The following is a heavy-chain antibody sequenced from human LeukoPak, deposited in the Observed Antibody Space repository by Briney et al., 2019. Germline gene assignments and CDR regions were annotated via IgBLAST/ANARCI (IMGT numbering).Heavy chain of an antibody. D-gene: IGHD1-26*01. CDR2: ISTSSSTI. Sequence: GGSLRLSCAASGFTFSSYSMNWVRQVLGKGLEWVSYISTSSSTIYYADSVKGRFTISRNNAKNSLYLQMNYLRAEDTAVYYCARGGDYSGWFDPWGRGTLVTVSS. CDR3: ARGGDYSGWFDP. J-gene: IGHJ5*02. CDR1: GFTFSSYS. V-gene: IGHV3-48*01.